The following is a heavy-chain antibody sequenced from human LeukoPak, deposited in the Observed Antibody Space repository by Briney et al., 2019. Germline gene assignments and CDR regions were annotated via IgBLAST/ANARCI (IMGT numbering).Heavy chain of an antibody. CDR2: FDPEDGET. Sequence: ASEKVSCKVSGYTLTELSMHWGREARGKRREWMGGFDPEDGETIYAQKFQGRFTMTDDTSTDTAYMELSSLISEDTAVYYCATSPLWLSAALDYWGQGTLVTVSS. J-gene: IGHJ4*02. D-gene: IGHD5-18*01. CDR3: ATSPLWLSAALDY. CDR1: GYTLTELS. V-gene: IGHV1-24*01.